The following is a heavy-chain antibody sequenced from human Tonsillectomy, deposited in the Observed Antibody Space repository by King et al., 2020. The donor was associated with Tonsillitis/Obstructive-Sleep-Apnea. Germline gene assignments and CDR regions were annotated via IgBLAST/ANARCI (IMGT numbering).Heavy chain of an antibody. J-gene: IGHJ3*02. CDR1: GGSISSSSYY. Sequence: QLQESGPGLVKPSETLSLTCTVSGGSISSSSYYWGWIRQPPGKGLEWIGSIYYSGSTYYNPSLKSRVTISVDTSKNQFSLKLSSVTAADTAVYYCAPTDVLRERAFDIWGQGTMVTVSS. V-gene: IGHV4-39*01. CDR2: IYYSGST. CDR3: APTDVLRERAFDI. D-gene: IGHD1-1*01.